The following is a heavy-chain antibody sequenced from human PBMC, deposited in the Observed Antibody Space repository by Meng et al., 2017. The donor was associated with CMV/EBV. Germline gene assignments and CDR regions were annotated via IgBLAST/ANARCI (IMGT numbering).Heavy chain of an antibody. CDR1: GFTFGSYG. J-gene: IGHJ6*02. Sequence: GGSLRLSCAASGFTFGSYGMHWVRQAPGKGLEWVAVIWHDGSNKYYADSVKGRFTISRDNSKNTLYLQMNSLRAEDTAVYYCAKTGAYCSSTSCLSGMDVWGQGTTVTVSS. CDR3: AKTGAYCSSTSCLSGMDV. D-gene: IGHD2-2*01. CDR2: IWHDGSNK. V-gene: IGHV3-33*06.